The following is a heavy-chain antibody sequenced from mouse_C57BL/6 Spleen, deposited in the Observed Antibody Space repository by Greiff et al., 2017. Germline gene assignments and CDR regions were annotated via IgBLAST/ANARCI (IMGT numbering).Heavy chain of an antibody. J-gene: IGHJ1*03. Sequence: EVQLQQSGPELVKPGASVKIPCKASGYTFTDYNMDWVKQSHGKSLEWIGDINPNNGGTIYNQKFKGKATLTVDKSSSTAYMELRSLTSEDTAVYYCARSAFSYYYGSSSWYFDVWGTGTTVTVSS. CDR2: INPNNGGT. V-gene: IGHV1-18*01. CDR3: ARSAFSYYYGSSSWYFDV. D-gene: IGHD1-1*01. CDR1: GYTFTDYN.